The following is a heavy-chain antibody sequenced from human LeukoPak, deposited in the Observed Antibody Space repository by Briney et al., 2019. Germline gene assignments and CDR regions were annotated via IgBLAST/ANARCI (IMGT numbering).Heavy chain of an antibody. V-gene: IGHV3-7*04. CDR2: IHPEGNEK. Sequence: GGSLRLSCAVSGVTFSDFWMSWVRQAPGRGLEWVANIHPEGNEKYHVESVKGRFTISRDNAKNSPFLQMNGLRVEDTAVHYCARGDAFSGDHWGQGTLVTVSS. J-gene: IGHJ4*02. CDR3: ARGDAFSGDH. CDR1: GVTFSDFW.